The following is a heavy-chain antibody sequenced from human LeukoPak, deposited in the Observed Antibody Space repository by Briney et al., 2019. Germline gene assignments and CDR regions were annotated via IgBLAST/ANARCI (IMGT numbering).Heavy chain of an antibody. CDR1: GFTFGSYG. V-gene: IGHV3-33*01. D-gene: IGHD4-17*01. J-gene: IGHJ5*02. CDR2: IWYDGSNK. Sequence: PGGSLRLSCAASGFTFGSYGMHWVRQAPGKGLEWVAVIWYDGSNKYYADSVKGRFTISRDNSKNTLYLQMNSLRAEDTAVYYCAREAATVTIFHWFDPWGQGTLVTVSS. CDR3: AREAATVTIFHWFDP.